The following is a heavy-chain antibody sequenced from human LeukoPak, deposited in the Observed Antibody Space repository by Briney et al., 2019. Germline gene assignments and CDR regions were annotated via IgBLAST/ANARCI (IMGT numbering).Heavy chain of an antibody. CDR2: IYSGGST. J-gene: IGHJ4*02. CDR1: GFTVSSNY. V-gene: IGHV3-53*01. Sequence: GGSLRLSCAASGFTVSSNYMNWVRQAPGKGLEWVSVIYSGGSTYYADSVKGRFTISRDSSKNTLYLQMNTLRAEDTAVYYCARESSGYYFDYWGQGTLVTVSS. CDR3: ARESSGYYFDY. D-gene: IGHD6-25*01.